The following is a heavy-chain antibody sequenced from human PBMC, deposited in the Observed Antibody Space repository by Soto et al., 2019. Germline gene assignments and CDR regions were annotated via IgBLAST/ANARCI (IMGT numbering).Heavy chain of an antibody. J-gene: IGHJ6*02. D-gene: IGHD2-15*01. CDR1: GGSISSYY. CDR3: AVFRTGSGGRYYYGMDV. Sequence: LSLTCTVSGGSISSYYWSWIRQPPGKGLEWIGYIYYSGSTNYNPSLKSRVTISVDNAKNSLYLQMNSLRAEDTAVYYCAVFRTGSGGRYYYGMDVWGQGTTVTVSS. CDR2: IYYSGST. V-gene: IGHV4-59*03.